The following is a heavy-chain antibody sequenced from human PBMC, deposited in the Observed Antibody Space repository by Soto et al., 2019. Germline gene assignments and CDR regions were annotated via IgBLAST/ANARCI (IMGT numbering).Heavy chain of an antibody. D-gene: IGHD6-13*01. CDR2: INPNSGVT. CDR3: ARDQQQLDYLTY. V-gene: IGHV1-2*02. Sequence: ASVKVSCKASGYIFTGYYMHWVRQTPGQGLEWMGWINPNSGVTKYAQKFQGRVTMARDTSMNTAYMELSGLRSDDTAVYYCARDQQQLDYLTYWGQGTLVTVSS. J-gene: IGHJ4*02. CDR1: GYIFTGYY.